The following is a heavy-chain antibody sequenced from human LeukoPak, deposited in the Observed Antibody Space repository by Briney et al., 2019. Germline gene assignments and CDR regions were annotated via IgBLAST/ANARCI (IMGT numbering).Heavy chain of an antibody. CDR1: GSSISSGDYY. J-gene: IGHJ4*02. CDR3: ARDRGDKGAFDY. Sequence: SETLSLTCTVSGSSISSGDYYWSWIRQPPGKGLEWIGYIYYSGSTYYNPSLKSRVTISVDTSKNQFSLKLSSVTAADTAVYYCARDRGDKGAFDYWGQGALVTVSS. CDR2: IYYSGST. D-gene: IGHD7-27*01. V-gene: IGHV4-30-4*01.